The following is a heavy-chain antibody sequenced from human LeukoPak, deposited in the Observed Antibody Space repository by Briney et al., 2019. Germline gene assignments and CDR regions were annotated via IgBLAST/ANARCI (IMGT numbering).Heavy chain of an antibody. Sequence: GGSLRLSCAASGFTFSSYAMHWVRQAPGKGLEWVAVISYDGSNKYYADSVKGRFIISRDKDKNTLYLQMNSLRVEDTAVYYCAEGGQWLRLDCWGQGILVTVSS. CDR2: ISYDGSNK. CDR3: AEGGQWLRLDC. V-gene: IGHV3-30-3*02. J-gene: IGHJ4*02. CDR1: GFTFSSYA. D-gene: IGHD5-12*01.